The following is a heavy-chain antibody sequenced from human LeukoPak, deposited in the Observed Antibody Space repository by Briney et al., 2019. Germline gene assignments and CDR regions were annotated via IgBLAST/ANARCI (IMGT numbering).Heavy chain of an antibody. CDR2: IYTSGST. CDR3: ARSYSSSWYNYIDY. V-gene: IGHV4-61*02. J-gene: IGHJ4*02. CDR1: GGSISSGSYY. Sequence: SETLSLTCTVSGGSISSGSYYWSWIRQPAGKGLEWIGRIYTSGSTNYNPSLKSRVTISVDTSKNQFSLKLSSVTAADTAVYYCARSYSSSWYNYIDYWGQGTLVTVSS. D-gene: IGHD6-13*01.